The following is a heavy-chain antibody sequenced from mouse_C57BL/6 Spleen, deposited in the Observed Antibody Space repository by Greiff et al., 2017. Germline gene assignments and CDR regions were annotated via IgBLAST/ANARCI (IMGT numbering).Heavy chain of an antibody. D-gene: IGHD3-3*01. CDR1: GYTFTSYW. Sequence: QVQLQQPGAELVKPGASVKLSCKASGYTFTSYWMQWVKQRPGQGLAWIGEIDPSASYTNYNQKFKGKATLTVDTSSSTAYMQLSSLTSEDSAVYYCARDGGPREVWWGQGTSVTVSS. V-gene: IGHV1-50*01. CDR3: ARDGGPREVW. CDR2: IDPSASYT. J-gene: IGHJ4*01.